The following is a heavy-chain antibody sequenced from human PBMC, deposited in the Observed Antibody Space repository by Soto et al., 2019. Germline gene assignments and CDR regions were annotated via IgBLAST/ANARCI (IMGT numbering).Heavy chain of an antibody. D-gene: IGHD1-1*01. Sequence: EVQLLESGGDLVQPGGSLRVSCAASGFMFSSHGMSWVRQAPGKGLEWVSSISSGGDLTYYADSVKGRFTVSRDNLKNTLSRRKDSLRAEDTATYYCAKIGQIGNWFFDYCGQGTLVTVSS. V-gene: IGHV3-23*01. CDR2: ISSGGDLT. CDR1: GFMFSSHG. J-gene: IGHJ4*02. CDR3: AKIGQIGNWFFDY.